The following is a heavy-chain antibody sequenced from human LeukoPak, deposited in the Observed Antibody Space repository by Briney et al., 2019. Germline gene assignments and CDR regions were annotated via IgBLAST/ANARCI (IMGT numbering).Heavy chain of an antibody. CDR2: ISGSGGST. V-gene: IGHV3-23*01. D-gene: IGHD6-13*01. CDR3: AKVIAAAGTSAFDI. CDR1: GFTFSSYA. Sequence: GGSLRLPCAASGFTFSSYAMSWVRQAPGKGLEWVSVISGSGGSTYYADSVKGRFTISRDNSKNTLYLQMNSLRAEDTAVHYCAKVIAAAGTSAFDIWGQGTMVTVSS. J-gene: IGHJ3*02.